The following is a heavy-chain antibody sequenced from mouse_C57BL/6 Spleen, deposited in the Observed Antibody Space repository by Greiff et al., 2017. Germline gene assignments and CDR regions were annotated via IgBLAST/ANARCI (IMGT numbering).Heavy chain of an antibody. CDR2: IRLKSDNYAT. V-gene: IGHV6-3*01. D-gene: IGHD4-1*01. J-gene: IGHJ3*01. CDR3: TPGTPFAY. Sequence: EVKLVESGGGLVQPGGSMKLSCVASGFTFSNYWMNWVRQSPEKGLEWVAQIRLKSDNYATHYAESVKGRFTISRDDSKSSVYLQMNNLRAEDTGIYYCTPGTPFAYWGQGTLVTVSA. CDR1: GFTFSNYW.